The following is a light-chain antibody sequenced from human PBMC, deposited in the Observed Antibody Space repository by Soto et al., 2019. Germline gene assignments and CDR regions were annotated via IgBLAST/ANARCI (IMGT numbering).Light chain of an antibody. V-gene: IGKV1-5*03. Sequence: DIQMTQSTSTLSGSVGDSVTITCRASQTSSSWLAWYQQKPGKATKLLIYKASTLKSGVPSRFSGSGSGTEFTLTISSLQPDDFATYYCQHYNSYSEAFGQGNKVELK. CDR3: QHYNSYSEA. J-gene: IGKJ1*01. CDR1: QTSSSW. CDR2: KAS.